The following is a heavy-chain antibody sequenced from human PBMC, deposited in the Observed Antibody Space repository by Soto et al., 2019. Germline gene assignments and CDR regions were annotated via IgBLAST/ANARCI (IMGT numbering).Heavy chain of an antibody. D-gene: IGHD6-13*01. V-gene: IGHV2-5*02. J-gene: IGHJ5*02. CDR2: IYWDDDK. CDR1: GFSLSASGVG. CDR3: AHRRIAMTQNWFDP. Sequence: QITLKESGPTLVKPTQTLTLTCTFSGFSLSASGVGVGWIRQPPGKALEWLALIYWDDDKRYSPSLKSRLTIPKDTPKKQVVLTMTNMDPADTATYYCAHRRIAMTQNWFDPWGQGTLVTVSS.